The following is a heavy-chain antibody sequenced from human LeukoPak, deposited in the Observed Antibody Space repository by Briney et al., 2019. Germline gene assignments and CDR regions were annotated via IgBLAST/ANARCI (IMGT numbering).Heavy chain of an antibody. Sequence: GGSLRLSCAASEFTFSSYDIIWVRQAPGKGLEWVSWITGSGGAVKYTDSVKGRFTISRDNAKKSVYLQMNSLRVEDTAVYYCARNGGGLDYWGQGTLVAVSS. J-gene: IGHJ4*02. CDR2: ITGSGGAV. CDR1: EFTFSSYD. CDR3: ARNGGGLDY. V-gene: IGHV3-48*03. D-gene: IGHD3-16*01.